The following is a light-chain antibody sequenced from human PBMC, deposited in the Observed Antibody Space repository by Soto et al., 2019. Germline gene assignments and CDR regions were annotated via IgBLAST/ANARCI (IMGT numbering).Light chain of an antibody. J-gene: IGLJ1*01. CDR3: CSYAGRPYV. Sequence: SVLTQPASVSGSPGQSITSSCTGTSSDVGAYNLVSWYQVHPGKAPKLMIFEVTKRPSGVSNRFSGSKSGNTASLTISGLHTEDEADYFCCSYAGRPYVFGTGTKVTVL. CDR2: EVT. V-gene: IGLV2-23*02. CDR1: SSDVGAYNL.